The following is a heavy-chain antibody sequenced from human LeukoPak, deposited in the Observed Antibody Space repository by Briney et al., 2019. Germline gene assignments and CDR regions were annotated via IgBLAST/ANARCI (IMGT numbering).Heavy chain of an antibody. CDR2: IDPNSGGT. V-gene: IGHV1-2*02. D-gene: IGHD2-21*02. J-gene: IGHJ6*02. CDR3: ARDPTCGGGCLDFYGMDV. CDR1: GNTFTGYY. Sequence: ASVKVSCKASGNTFTGYYIHWVRQAPGQGLEWMGWIDPNSGGTNYAQKFQGRVTMTRDTSISTAYMELSRLRSDDTAVYYCARDPTCGGGCLDFYGMDVWGQGTTVTVSS.